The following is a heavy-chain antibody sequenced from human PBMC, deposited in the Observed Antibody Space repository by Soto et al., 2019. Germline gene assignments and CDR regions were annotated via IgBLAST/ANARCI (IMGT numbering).Heavy chain of an antibody. J-gene: IGHJ4*02. Sequence: EVQLLESGGGLVQPGGSLRLSCAASGFTFGNYAFSWVRQAPGKGLEWVSVISGGGDATYYPDYVKGRFTTSRDNSKNTGYLQMNSLRAEDTTVYYFAKKSLGSITLPALYYFDYWGQGTLVTVSS. CDR3: AKKSLGSITLPALYYFDY. V-gene: IGHV3-23*01. CDR2: ISGGGDAT. CDR1: GFTFGNYA. D-gene: IGHD7-27*01.